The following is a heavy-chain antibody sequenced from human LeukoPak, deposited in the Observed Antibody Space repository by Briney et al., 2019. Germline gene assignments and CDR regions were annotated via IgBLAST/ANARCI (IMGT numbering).Heavy chain of an antibody. D-gene: IGHD4-17*01. V-gene: IGHV3-7*01. CDR1: GFTFSSYW. J-gene: IGHJ3*02. CDR2: IKQDGSAK. CDR3: ARGDFSDYGDYVDAFDI. Sequence: GGSLRLSCAASGFTFSSYWMHWVRQAPGKGLVWVANIKQDGSAKFYVDSVKGRFTISRDNTKNSLYLRMNSLRVEDTAVYYCARGDFSDYGDYVDAFDIWGQGTMVTVSS.